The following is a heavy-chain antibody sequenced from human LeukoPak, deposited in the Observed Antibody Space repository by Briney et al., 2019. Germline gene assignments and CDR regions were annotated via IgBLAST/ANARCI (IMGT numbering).Heavy chain of an antibody. CDR2: SSYEGRNI. J-gene: IGHJ5*02. CDR1: GFTFSSYP. Sequence: GTSLRLSCAASGFTFSSYPRHWVRQPPGKGLEWVAVSSYEGRNIHYADSVKGRFIVSRDNSKNTVYLQMNSLRAEDTAVYYCARDSAVSAWGKGTLVTVSS. D-gene: IGHD3-10*01. V-gene: IGHV3-30*14. CDR3: ARDSAVSA.